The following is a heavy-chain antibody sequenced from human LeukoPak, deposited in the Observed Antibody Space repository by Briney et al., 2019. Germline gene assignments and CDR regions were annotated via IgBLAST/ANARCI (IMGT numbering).Heavy chain of an antibody. J-gene: IGHJ4*02. Sequence: RASVKVSCKASGYTFTGYYMHWVRQAPGQGLEWMGWINPNSGGTNYAQKFQGRVTMTRDTSISTAYMELSRLRSDDTAVYYCAASHSGYDFRGLDYWGQGTLVTVSS. CDR2: INPNSGGT. CDR3: AASHSGYDFRGLDY. CDR1: GYTFTGYY. V-gene: IGHV1-2*02. D-gene: IGHD5-12*01.